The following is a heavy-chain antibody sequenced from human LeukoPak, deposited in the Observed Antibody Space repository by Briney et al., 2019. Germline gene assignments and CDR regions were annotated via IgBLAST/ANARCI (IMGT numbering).Heavy chain of an antibody. CDR2: ISGSGGST. Sequence: PGGSLRLSCAASGFTFSSYAMSWLRPAPGPGLEWVSAISGSGGSTYYADSVKGRFSISRDNTKNILYLQMNSLRVEDTAVYYCAKEGSMYTSTWYDSWGQGTLVTVSS. V-gene: IGHV3-23*01. D-gene: IGHD5-12*01. CDR1: GFTFSSYA. CDR3: AKEGSMYTSTWYDS. J-gene: IGHJ5*01.